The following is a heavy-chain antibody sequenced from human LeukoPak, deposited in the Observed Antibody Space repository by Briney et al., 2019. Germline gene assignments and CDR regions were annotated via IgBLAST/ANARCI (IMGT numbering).Heavy chain of an antibody. CDR3: AKVGIQLYYFDY. CDR2: ISGSGGST. Sequence: GGSLRLSCAASGFTFSSYAMSWVRQAPGKGLEWVSAISGSGGSTYCADSVKGRFTISRDNSKNTLYLQMNSLRAEDMAVYYCAKVGIQLYYFDYWGQGTLVTVSS. J-gene: IGHJ4*02. D-gene: IGHD5-18*01. V-gene: IGHV3-23*01. CDR1: GFTFSSYA.